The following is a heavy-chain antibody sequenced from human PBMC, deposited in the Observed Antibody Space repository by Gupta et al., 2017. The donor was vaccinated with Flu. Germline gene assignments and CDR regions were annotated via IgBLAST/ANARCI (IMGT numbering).Heavy chain of an antibody. CDR2: ISSSGATI. D-gene: IGHD3-22*01. J-gene: IGHJ6*02. CDR3: ARAFYADNIGYSHSYGMDV. CDR1: GFTFSTYS. Sequence: EAQLVESGGGLVQPGGSLRLSCAASGFTFSTYSMNWVRQAPGKGLEWVSFISSSGATIYYTDSVKGRFTISRDNARNSLYLQMNSLRAEDTAVYYCARAFYADNIGYSHSYGMDVRGQGTTVIVSS. V-gene: IGHV3-48*01.